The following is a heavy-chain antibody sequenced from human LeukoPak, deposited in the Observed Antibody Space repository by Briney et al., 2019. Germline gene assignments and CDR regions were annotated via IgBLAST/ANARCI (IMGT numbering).Heavy chain of an antibody. V-gene: IGHV1-58*02. CDR2: IVVGGGNI. J-gene: IGHJ6*02. CDR1: GFTFSVSA. D-gene: IGHD5-18*01. CDR3: AASTGYSYGADAMDV. Sequence: SVKVSCMASGFTFSVSAMQWVRQARGQRLEWVGWIVVGGGNINYAQKFHERVTITRDMSKSTAYMELSSLRSEDTAVYYCAASTGYSYGADAMDVWGQGTTVTVSS.